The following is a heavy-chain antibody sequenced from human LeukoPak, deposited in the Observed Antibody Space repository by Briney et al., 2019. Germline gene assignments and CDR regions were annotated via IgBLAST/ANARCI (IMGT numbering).Heavy chain of an antibody. Sequence: PGGSLRLSGAASGFTFSSYAMSWVRQAPGKGLEWVSAISGSGGSTYYADSVKGRFTISRDNSKNTLYLQMNSLRAEDTAVYYCANHIACSSTSCYGVTGVYNAFDYWGQGTLVTVSS. CDR2: ISGSGGST. J-gene: IGHJ4*02. D-gene: IGHD2-2*01. V-gene: IGHV3-23*01. CDR1: GFTFSSYA. CDR3: ANHIACSSTSCYGVTGVYNAFDY.